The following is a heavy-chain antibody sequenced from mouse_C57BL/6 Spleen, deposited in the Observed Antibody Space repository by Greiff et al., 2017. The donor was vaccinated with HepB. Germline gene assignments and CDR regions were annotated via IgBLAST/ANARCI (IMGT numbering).Heavy chain of an antibody. V-gene: IGHV2-5*01. J-gene: IGHJ1*03. CDR2: IWRGGST. Sequence: QVQLQQSGPGLVQPSQSLSITCTVSGFSLTSYGVHWVRQSPGKGLEWLGVIWRGGSTDYNAAFMSRLSITKDNSKSQVFFKMNSLQADDTAIYYCAKTITTVVGGYWYFGVWGTGATVTVSS. CDR3: AKTITTVVGGYWYFGV. D-gene: IGHD1-1*01. CDR1: GFSLTSYG.